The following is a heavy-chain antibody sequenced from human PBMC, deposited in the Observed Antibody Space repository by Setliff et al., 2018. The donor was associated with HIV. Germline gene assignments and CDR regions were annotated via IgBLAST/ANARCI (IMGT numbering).Heavy chain of an antibody. Sequence: PGGSLRLTCTVSGGSISSHYWSWIRQPPGKGLEWIGYIYYSGSTNYNPSLKSRVTISVDTSKNQFSLKLSSVTAADTAVYYCARDRGSSYYYYYYMDVWGKGTTVTVSS. D-gene: IGHD6-6*01. J-gene: IGHJ6*03. CDR3: ARDRGSSYYYYYYMDV. CDR1: GGSISSHY. CDR2: IYYSGST. V-gene: IGHV4-59*11.